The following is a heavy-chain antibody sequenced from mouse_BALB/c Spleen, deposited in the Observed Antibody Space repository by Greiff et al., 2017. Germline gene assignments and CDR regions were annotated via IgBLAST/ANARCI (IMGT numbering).Heavy chain of an antibody. J-gene: IGHJ3*01. V-gene: IGHV5-17*02. D-gene: IGHD2-2*01. CDR2: ISSGSSTI. CDR3: ARSGGYY. Sequence: DVMLVESGGGLVQPGGSRKLSCAASGFTFSSFGMHWVRQAPEKGLEWVAYISSGSSTIYYADTVKGRFTISRDNPKNTLFLQMTSLRSEDTAMYYCARSGGYYWGQGTLVTVSA. CDR1: GFTFSSFG.